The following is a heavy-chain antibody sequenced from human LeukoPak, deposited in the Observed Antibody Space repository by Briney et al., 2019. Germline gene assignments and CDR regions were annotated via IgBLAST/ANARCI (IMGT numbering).Heavy chain of an antibody. J-gene: IGHJ4*02. CDR2: ISSSSSYI. CDR1: GFTFSSYS. CDR3: AREGAHTHYPYYFDY. V-gene: IGHV3-21*01. Sequence: GGSLRLSCAASGFTFSSYSMNWVRQAPGKGLEWVSSISSSSSYIYYADSVKGRFTISRDNAKNSLYLQMNSLRAADTAVYYCAREGAHTHYPYYFDYWGQGTLVTVSS. D-gene: IGHD1-26*01.